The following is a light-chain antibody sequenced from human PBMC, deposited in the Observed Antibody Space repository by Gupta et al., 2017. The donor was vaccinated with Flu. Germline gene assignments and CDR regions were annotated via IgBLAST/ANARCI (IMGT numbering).Light chain of an antibody. CDR2: SAS. J-gene: IGKJ1*01. V-gene: IGKV1-12*01. CDR3: QQATSFPRT. Sequence: QLALSPSSVSASVGDRVTITCRASRTISTWLAWYQQKPGKAPKLLIYSASRLQSGVPSRFSGSGSGTDFTLTISSLHPEDFAIYYCQQATSFPRTFGQGTRVEI. CDR1: RTISTW.